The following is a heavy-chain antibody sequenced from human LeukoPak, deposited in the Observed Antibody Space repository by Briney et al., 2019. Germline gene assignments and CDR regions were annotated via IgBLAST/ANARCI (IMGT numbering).Heavy chain of an antibody. V-gene: IGHV3-9*01. D-gene: IGHD6-19*01. Sequence: GRSLRLSCAASGLTFDDYAMHWVRQAPGKGLEWVSGINWNSGSIDYAGSVKGRFTISRDNAMNSLYLQMNTLRPEDTALYYCAKGTQRGNSGWGYFFDQWGQGTLVTVSS. CDR3: AKGTQRGNSGWGYFFDQ. CDR2: INWNSGSI. J-gene: IGHJ4*02. CDR1: GLTFDDYA.